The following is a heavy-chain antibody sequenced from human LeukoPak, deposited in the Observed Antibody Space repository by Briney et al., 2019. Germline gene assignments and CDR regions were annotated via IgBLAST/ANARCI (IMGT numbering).Heavy chain of an antibody. V-gene: IGHV4-61*01. Sequence: SETLSLTCAVSGGSISSGSYSWSWIRQPPGKGLEWIGYIYYSGSTNYNPSLKSRVTISVDTSKNQFSLKLSSVTAADTAVYYCARDLVVRAAFDIWGQGTMVTVSS. D-gene: IGHD2-15*01. CDR1: GGSISSGSYS. J-gene: IGHJ3*02. CDR2: IYYSGST. CDR3: ARDLVVRAAFDI.